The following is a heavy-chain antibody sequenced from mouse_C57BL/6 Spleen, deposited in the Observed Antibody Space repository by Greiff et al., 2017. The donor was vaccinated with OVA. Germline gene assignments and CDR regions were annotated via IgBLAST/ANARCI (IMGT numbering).Heavy chain of an antibody. CDR1: GYTFTDYN. J-gene: IGHJ2*01. Sequence: VQLQQSGPELVKPGASVKMSCKASGYTFTDYNMHWVKQSHGKSLEWIGYINPNNGGTSYNQKFKGKATLTVNKSSSTAYMELRSLTSEDSAVYDCARGPYGSSLDYWGQGTTLTVSS. CDR3: ARGPYGSSLDY. D-gene: IGHD1-1*01. V-gene: IGHV1-22*01. CDR2: INPNNGGT.